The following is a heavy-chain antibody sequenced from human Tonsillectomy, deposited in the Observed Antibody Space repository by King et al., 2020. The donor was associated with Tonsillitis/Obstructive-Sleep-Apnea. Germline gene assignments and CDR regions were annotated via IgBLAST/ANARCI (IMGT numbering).Heavy chain of an antibody. J-gene: IGHJ6*03. CDR1: GFTVSSNY. Sequence: VQLVESGGGLIQPGGSLRLSCAASGFTVSSNYMSWVRQAPGKGLEWGSVIYSGGSTYYADSVKGRFTMSRDNSKNTLYLQMNSLRAEDTAVDYCARDRDYGSGNYLHYYYCIDVWGKGTTVTVSS. CDR2: IYSGGST. CDR3: ARDRDYGSGNYLHYYYCIDV. D-gene: IGHD3-10*01. V-gene: IGHV3-53*01.